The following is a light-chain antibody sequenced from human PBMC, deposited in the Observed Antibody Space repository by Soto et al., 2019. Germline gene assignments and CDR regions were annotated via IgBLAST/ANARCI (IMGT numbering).Light chain of an antibody. CDR2: GAS. Sequence: DIQMNQSPSAVSASVGERVTITCRASQGISHYLAWYQQRPGRVPKRLIYGASTLESGVPSRFSGSGSGTEFTLTISSLQPEDFGTYYCLQHNTYPLTFGGGTKVE. CDR3: LQHNTYPLT. V-gene: IGKV1-17*03. CDR1: QGISHY. J-gene: IGKJ4*01.